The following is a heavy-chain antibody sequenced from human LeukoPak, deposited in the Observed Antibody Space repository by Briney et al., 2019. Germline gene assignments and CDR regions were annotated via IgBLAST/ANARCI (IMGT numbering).Heavy chain of an antibody. CDR3: TRENFVLTPSLAFFDY. CDR2: IYHTGST. CDR1: GGSISSSS. J-gene: IGHJ4*02. D-gene: IGHD4-23*01. Sequence: SETLSLTCTVSGGSISSSSWSWIRQSPGEGLEWIGYIYHTGSTNYNPSLKSRVTILVDTSKNQFSLKLISVTAADTAVYYCTRENFVLTPSLAFFDYWGQGTLVTVSS. V-gene: IGHV4-59*01.